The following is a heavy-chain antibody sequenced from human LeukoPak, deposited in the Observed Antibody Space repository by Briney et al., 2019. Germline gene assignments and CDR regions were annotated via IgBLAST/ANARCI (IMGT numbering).Heavy chain of an antibody. CDR3: ARGTVTPDY. V-gene: IGHV1-46*01. D-gene: IGHD4-17*01. J-gene: IGHJ4*02. CDR2: INPSGGST. Sequence: ASVKVSCKASGYTFTSYYMHWVRQAPGQGLEWMGIINPSGGSTSYAQKFQGRVTMTRDTSISTAYMELSRLRSDDTAVYYCARGTVTPDYWGQGTLVTVSS. CDR1: GYTFTSYY.